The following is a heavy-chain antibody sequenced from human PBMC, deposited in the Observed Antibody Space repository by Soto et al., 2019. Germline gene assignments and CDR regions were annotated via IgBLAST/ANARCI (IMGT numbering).Heavy chain of an antibody. D-gene: IGHD5-12*01. CDR3: ASTKGYYYYYYMDV. CDR2: ISYDGSNK. CDR1: GFTFSSYA. Sequence: GGSLRLSCAASGFTFSSYAMHWVRQAPGKGLEWVAVISYDGSNKYYADSVKGRFTISRDNSKNTLYLQMSSLRAEDTAVYYCASTKGYYYYYYMDVWGQGTTVTVSS. V-gene: IGHV3-30-3*01. J-gene: IGHJ6*02.